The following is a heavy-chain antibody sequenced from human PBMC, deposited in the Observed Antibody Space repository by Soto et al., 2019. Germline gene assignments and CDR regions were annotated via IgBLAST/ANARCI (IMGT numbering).Heavy chain of an antibody. CDR3: ARDRGLLGAFDI. V-gene: IGHV1-18*04. CDR2: ISAYKGNT. Sequence: ASVKACCKASGDAFASYGISWVRQAPGQGLEWMGWISAYKGNTNYAQKLQGRVTMTTDTSTSTAYMELRSRRSDDTAVYYCARDRGLLGAFDIWGQGTMVTVS. D-gene: IGHD1-26*01. J-gene: IGHJ3*02. CDR1: GDAFASYG.